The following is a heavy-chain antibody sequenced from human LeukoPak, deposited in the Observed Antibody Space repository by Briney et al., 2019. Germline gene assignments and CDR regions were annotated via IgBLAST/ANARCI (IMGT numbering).Heavy chain of an antibody. Sequence: ASVKVSCKASGYAFTSYHIHWMRQAPGQGLGWMGIIIPSSGSTTYAQKFQGRVTMATDTSTSTACMELRSLRSDDTAVYYCARNPGYYFDYWGQGTLVTVSS. D-gene: IGHD1-14*01. CDR3: ARNPGYYFDY. V-gene: IGHV1-46*01. CDR1: GYAFTSYH. J-gene: IGHJ4*02. CDR2: IIPSSGST.